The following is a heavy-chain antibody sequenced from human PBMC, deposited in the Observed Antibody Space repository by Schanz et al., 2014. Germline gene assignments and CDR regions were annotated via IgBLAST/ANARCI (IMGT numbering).Heavy chain of an antibody. CDR3: AKSLESCPGGRCSRGYFDY. Sequence: EVHLLESGGGLVQPGGSLRLSCAASGFTFSSYAMTWVRQAPGMGLEWVSAISGRDGSTYYADSVRGRFTISRDNSKNTLYLQMSSLRAEDTAVYYCAKSLESCPGGRCSRGYFDYWGQGTLVTVSS. J-gene: IGHJ4*02. D-gene: IGHD2-8*02. V-gene: IGHV3-23*01. CDR2: ISGRDGST. CDR1: GFTFSSYA.